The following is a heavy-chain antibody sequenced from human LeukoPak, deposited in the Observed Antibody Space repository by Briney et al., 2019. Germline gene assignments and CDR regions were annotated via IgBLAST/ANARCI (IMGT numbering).Heavy chain of an antibody. J-gene: IGHJ4*02. CDR3: ARRGSYQYYFDY. Sequence: SETLSLTCAVYGGSFSGYYWSWIRQPPGKGLEWIGEINHSGSTNYNPSLKSRVTISVDTSKNQFSLKLSSVTAADTAVNYCARRGSYQYYFDYWGQGTLAAVSS. CDR2: INHSGST. CDR1: GGSFSGYY. V-gene: IGHV4-34*01. D-gene: IGHD1-26*01.